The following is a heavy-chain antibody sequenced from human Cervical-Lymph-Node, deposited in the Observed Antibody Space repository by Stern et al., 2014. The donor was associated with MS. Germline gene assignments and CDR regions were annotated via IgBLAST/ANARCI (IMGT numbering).Heavy chain of an antibody. CDR3: ARDTSSPERSDW. Sequence: EVQLEESGGGVIQPGGSLRLSCTASGFTVSRDYMTWVRQAPGQGLEWVSLITNVGSPFYTDSVKGRFTISRDDSKNTVYLHMTSLRAEDTAMYYCARDTSSPERSDWWGQGTLVTVSS. J-gene: IGHJ4*02. CDR2: ITNVGSP. V-gene: IGHV3-53*01. CDR1: GFTVSRDY. D-gene: IGHD1-1*01.